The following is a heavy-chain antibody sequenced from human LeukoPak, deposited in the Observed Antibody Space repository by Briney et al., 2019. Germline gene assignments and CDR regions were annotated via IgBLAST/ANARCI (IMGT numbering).Heavy chain of an antibody. J-gene: IGHJ4*02. CDR1: GFTFTNYA. CDR2: ISGDGTFI. V-gene: IGHV3-23*01. CDR3: ARVDGSSLSRARFDY. Sequence: GGSLRLSRAASGFTFTNYAVNWVRQAPGKGLEWVSAISGDGTFIYYAESVKGRFTISRDNSKSTGYLQMNSLRAEDTAIYYCARVDGSSLSRARFDYWGPGTLVTVSS. D-gene: IGHD6-6*01.